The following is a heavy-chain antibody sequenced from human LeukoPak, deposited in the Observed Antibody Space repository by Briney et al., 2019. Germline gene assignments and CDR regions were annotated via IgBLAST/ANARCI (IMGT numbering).Heavy chain of an antibody. CDR3: AKAEKDSRTVAAAIDP. CDR1: GFTFSSYA. Sequence: GGSLRLSCAASGFTFSSYAMNWARQAPGKGLEWVSAISGSGGTTYYADSVKGRFTIYRDNSKNTLNQQMNSLRAGDTAVYYCAKAEKDSRTVAAAIDPWGQGT. D-gene: IGHD6-13*01. V-gene: IGHV3-23*01. CDR2: ISGSGGTT. J-gene: IGHJ5*02.